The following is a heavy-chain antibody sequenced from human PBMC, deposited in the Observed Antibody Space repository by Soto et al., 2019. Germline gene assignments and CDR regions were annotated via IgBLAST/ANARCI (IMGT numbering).Heavy chain of an antibody. CDR1: GYNFDNYG. Sequence: ASVKVSCKTSGYNFDNYGVNWLRQAPGHGPEWMGWISGRNGKTKYSHKLQGRVTMTTETRTATAYMELMSLTTDDTAVYYCAAVPMDWPLVVPAAMEFYYYYYMDVWGKGTTVTVSS. D-gene: IGHD2-2*01. V-gene: IGHV1-18*01. CDR3: AAVPMDWPLVVPAAMEFYYYYYMDV. J-gene: IGHJ6*03. CDR2: ISGRNGKT.